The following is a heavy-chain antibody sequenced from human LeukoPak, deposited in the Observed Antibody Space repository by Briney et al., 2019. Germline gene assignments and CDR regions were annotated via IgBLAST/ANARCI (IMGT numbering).Heavy chain of an antibody. V-gene: IGHV1-69*05. CDR2: IIPIFGTA. Sequence: SVKVSCKASGGTFSSYAISWVRQAPGQGLEWMGGIIPIFGTANYAQKFQGRVTITTDESTSTAYMELSSLRSEDTAVYYCASCLTGSYYYDSSGYPFDYWGQGTLVTVSS. D-gene: IGHD3-22*01. CDR1: GGTFSSYA. J-gene: IGHJ4*02. CDR3: ASCLTGSYYYDSSGYPFDY.